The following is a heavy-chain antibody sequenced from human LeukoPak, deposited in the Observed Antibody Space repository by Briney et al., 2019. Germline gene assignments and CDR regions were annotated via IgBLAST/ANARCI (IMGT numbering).Heavy chain of an antibody. CDR2: IRSSSTTI. J-gene: IGHJ3*02. CDR3: ANASHGAFAI. CDR1: GFTFSNYS. Sequence: GGSLRLSCAASGFTFSNYSMNWVRQAPGKGLEWVSYIRSSSTTIYYADSVKGRFTISRDNSKNTLYLQVNSLRAEDTAVYYCANASHGAFAIWGQGTLVTVSS. D-gene: IGHD2-2*01. V-gene: IGHV3-48*01.